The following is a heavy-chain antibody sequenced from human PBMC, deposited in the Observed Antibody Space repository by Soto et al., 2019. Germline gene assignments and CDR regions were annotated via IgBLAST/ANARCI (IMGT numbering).Heavy chain of an antibody. CDR2: IKQDGSET. CDR3: ARGTYSSGWYPDYFDY. Sequence: VGSLRLSCAASGFTFSDYYMSWVRQAPGKGLEWVANIKQDGSETYYVDSLKGRFSISRDNAKNSLYLQMNSLRAEDTAVYYCARGTYSSGWYPDYFDYWGQGTPVTVSS. J-gene: IGHJ4*02. D-gene: IGHD6-19*01. V-gene: IGHV3-7*03. CDR1: GFTFSDYY.